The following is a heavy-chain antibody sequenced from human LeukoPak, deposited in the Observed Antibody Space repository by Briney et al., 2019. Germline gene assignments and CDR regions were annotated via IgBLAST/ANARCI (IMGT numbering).Heavy chain of an antibody. CDR3: ARDKRDWFDP. J-gene: IGHJ5*02. V-gene: IGHV3-33*01. Sequence: HPGRGLRLSCAAPGFTFSSYGLHWVRQAPRKGLGWVAVIWYDGGNKYYADSVKGRFTISRDNSKNTLYLQMNSLRAEDTAVYYCARDKRDWFDPWGQGTLVTVSS. CDR2: IWYDGGNK. CDR1: GFTFSSYG.